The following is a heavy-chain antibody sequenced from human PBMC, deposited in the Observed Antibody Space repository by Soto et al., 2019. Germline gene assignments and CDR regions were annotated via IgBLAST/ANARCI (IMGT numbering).Heavy chain of an antibody. Sequence: QVQLQEPGPGLVRPSETLSLTCTVSGGSISSYYWSWIRQPPGKGLEWIGYIYYSGSANYNPSLKSRVTISVDTSKNQFSLKLSSATAADTAVYYCARNYGGNVDYWGQGTLVTVSS. CDR3: ARNYGGNVDY. J-gene: IGHJ4*02. V-gene: IGHV4-59*08. CDR1: GGSISSYY. CDR2: IYYSGSA. D-gene: IGHD4-17*01.